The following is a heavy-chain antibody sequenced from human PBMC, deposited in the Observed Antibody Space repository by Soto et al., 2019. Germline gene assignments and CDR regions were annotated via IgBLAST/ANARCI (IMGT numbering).Heavy chain of an antibody. J-gene: IGHJ6*02. CDR1: GGTFSSYA. D-gene: IGHD2-21*02. V-gene: IGHV1-69*01. Sequence: QVQLVQSGAEVKKPGSSVKVSCKASGGTFSSYAISWVRQAPGQGLEWMGGIIPIFGTANYAQKFQGRVTITADESTSTAYMELSSLRSEDTAVYYCARDLSLAYCGGDCTDSYYYYGMDVWGQGTTVTVSS. CDR2: IIPIFGTA. CDR3: ARDLSLAYCGGDCTDSYYYYGMDV.